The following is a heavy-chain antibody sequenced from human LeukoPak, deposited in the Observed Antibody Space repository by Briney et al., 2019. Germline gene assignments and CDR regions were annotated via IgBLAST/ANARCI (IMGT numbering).Heavy chain of an antibody. CDR3: ARDGITMRILEY. Sequence: GGSLRLSCAASGFTVSSNEMSWVRQAPGKGLEWVSSISGGSTYYADSVKGRFTISRDNAKNSLYLQMDSLRAEDTAVYYCARDGITMRILEYWGQGTLVTVSS. V-gene: IGHV3-38-3*01. D-gene: IGHD3-10*01. CDR1: GFTVSSNE. J-gene: IGHJ4*02. CDR2: ISGGST.